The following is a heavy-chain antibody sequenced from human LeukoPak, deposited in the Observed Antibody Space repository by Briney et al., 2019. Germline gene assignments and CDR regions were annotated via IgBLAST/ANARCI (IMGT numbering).Heavy chain of an antibody. V-gene: IGHV3-7*01. Sequence: PGGSLRLSCAASGFTFNRNWMSWVRQAPGKGLEWVANIEPDGSEKNYVDPVRGRFTISRDNARNSLYLQTNSPRAEDTAVYYCASEPSSATGGSYWGQGILVTVSS. J-gene: IGHJ4*02. CDR3: ASEPSSATGGSY. CDR2: IEPDGSEK. CDR1: GFTFNRNW. D-gene: IGHD1-1*01.